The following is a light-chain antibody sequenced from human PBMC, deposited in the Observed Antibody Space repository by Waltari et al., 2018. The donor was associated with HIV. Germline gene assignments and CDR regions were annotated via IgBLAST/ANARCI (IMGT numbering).Light chain of an antibody. V-gene: IGLV7-46*01. Sequence: QAVVPQEPSLTVSPGGTVTLTRDHSTGPVTNGHSPYWLQQRPGQAPMTLIFDTTKKHSWTPARFSGSRLGGKAALTLSGAQPDDEAEYYCFLSYNGARVFGGGTRVTVL. CDR2: DTT. J-gene: IGLJ3*02. CDR3: FLSYNGARV. CDR1: TGPVTNGHS.